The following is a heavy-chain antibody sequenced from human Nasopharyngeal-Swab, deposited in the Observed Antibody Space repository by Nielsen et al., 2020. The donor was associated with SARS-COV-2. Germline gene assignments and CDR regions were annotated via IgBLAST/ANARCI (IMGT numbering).Heavy chain of an antibody. CDR2: ISSSSSTI. J-gene: IGHJ3*02. CDR3: AREVLRFLEWLLPSDAFDI. D-gene: IGHD3-3*01. V-gene: IGHV3-48*01. CDR1: GFAFSSYA. Sequence: GGSLRLSCAASGFAFSSYAMSWVRQAPGKGLEWVSYISSSSSTIYYADSVKGRFTISRDNAKNSLYLQMNSLRAEDTAVYYCAREVLRFLEWLLPSDAFDIWGQGTMVTVSS.